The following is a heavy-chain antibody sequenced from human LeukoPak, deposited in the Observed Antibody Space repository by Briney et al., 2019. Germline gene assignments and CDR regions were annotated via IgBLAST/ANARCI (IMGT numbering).Heavy chain of an antibody. Sequence: GGSLRLSCEASGFTFSDFYMSWIRQAPGQGLEWLSYISTTGYTIYYADSVKGRFTISRDNTQNSLFLQMDSLRVEDTAVYYCARDYASEYMDVWGKGTTVTVSS. CDR1: GFTFSDFY. V-gene: IGHV3-11*04. D-gene: IGHD3-16*01. CDR2: ISTTGYTI. CDR3: ARDYASEYMDV. J-gene: IGHJ6*03.